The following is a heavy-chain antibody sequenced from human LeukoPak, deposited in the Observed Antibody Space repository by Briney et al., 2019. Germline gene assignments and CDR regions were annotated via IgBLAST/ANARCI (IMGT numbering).Heavy chain of an antibody. V-gene: IGHV3-72*01. CDR3: ASASSHRIAAGGDY. J-gene: IGHJ4*02. D-gene: IGHD6-13*01. Sequence: GGSLRLSCVVSGFTFSDHFLDWVRQAPGKGLEWVGRSRNKAKSYTTEYAASVKGRFTISRDNAKNTLYLQMNSLRAEDTAVYYCASASSHRIAAGGDYWGQGTLVTVSS. CDR1: GFTFSDHF. CDR2: SRNKAKSYTT.